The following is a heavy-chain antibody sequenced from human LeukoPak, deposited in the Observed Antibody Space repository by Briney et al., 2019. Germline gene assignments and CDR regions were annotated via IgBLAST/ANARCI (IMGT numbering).Heavy chain of an antibody. CDR3: ARGYCTNAVCSLGPTQA. Sequence: SETLSLTCTVSGGSISSSSDYWGRIRQPPGKGLEYIGSFYYSGSTYYNPSLKSRVTISVDTSKNQFSLKVRSVTAADTAVYYCARGYCTNAVCSLGPTQAWGQGTLVTVSS. J-gene: IGHJ4*02. CDR1: GGSISSSSDY. CDR2: FYYSGST. V-gene: IGHV4-39*07. D-gene: IGHD2-8*01.